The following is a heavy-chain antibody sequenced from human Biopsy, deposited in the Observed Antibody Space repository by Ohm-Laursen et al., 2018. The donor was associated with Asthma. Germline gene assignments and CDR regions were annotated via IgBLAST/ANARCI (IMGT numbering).Heavy chain of an antibody. CDR2: IKHDGSEK. CDR3: ARGDSSNWSHYYFDY. Sequence: SLRLSCAASGFAVSRDHMFWVRQVPGKGLEWAANIKHDGSEKNHVDSLKGRFTISRDNAKNSLYLQMNSLRAEDTAVYYCARGDSSNWSHYYFDYWGQGTLVTVSS. D-gene: IGHD3-22*01. CDR1: GFAVSRDH. J-gene: IGHJ4*02. V-gene: IGHV3-7*01.